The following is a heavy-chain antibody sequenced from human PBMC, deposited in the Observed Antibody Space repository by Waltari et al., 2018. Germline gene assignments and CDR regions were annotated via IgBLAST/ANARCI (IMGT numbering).Heavy chain of an antibody. D-gene: IGHD4-17*01. J-gene: IGHJ6*03. CDR2: IHYSGGY. CDR1: GGSISSYY. CDR3: ARVPSTVTTSWVYYYYMDV. V-gene: IGHV4-59*01. Sequence: QVQLQESGPGLVKPSETLSLTCTVSGGSISSYYWSWIRQPPGKGLEWIGYIHYSGGYISNPFLKSRATRSVNTSKNQFTLKLSSVTAANTAVYYCARVPSTVTTSWVYYYYMDVLGKGTTVTVSS.